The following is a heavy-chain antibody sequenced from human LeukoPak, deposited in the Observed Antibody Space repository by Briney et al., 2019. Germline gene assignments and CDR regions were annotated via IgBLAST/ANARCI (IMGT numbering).Heavy chain of an antibody. CDR1: GYSFTNYW. Sequence: GESLHCSCKVSGYSFTNYWIAWVRQMPGKGPEWMGIIYPDDSDTKYSPSFQGQVTMSADKSTTTAYLQWSSLKASDTAMYYCARSGSGYSYGYAYWGQGSMVVVAS. D-gene: IGHD5-18*01. CDR2: IYPDDSDT. V-gene: IGHV5-51*01. J-gene: IGHJ4*02. CDR3: ARSGSGYSYGYAY.